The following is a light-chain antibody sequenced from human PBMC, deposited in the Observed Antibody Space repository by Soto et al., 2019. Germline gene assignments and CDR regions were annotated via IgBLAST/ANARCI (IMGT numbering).Light chain of an antibody. CDR3: QQYGSGWT. Sequence: EIVLTQSPGTLSLSPGERATLSCRASQSVSNDLAWYLQKPGQSPRLLIYDASNRATGIPARFSGSGSGTDFTLTISSLEPEDFAVYYCQQYGSGWTFGQGTKVE. CDR2: DAS. CDR1: QSVSND. J-gene: IGKJ1*01. V-gene: IGKV3-11*01.